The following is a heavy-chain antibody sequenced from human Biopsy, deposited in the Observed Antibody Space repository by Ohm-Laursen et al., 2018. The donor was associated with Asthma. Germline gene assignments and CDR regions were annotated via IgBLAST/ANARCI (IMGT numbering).Heavy chain of an antibody. CDR2: VYYSGST. CDR1: GGSINNFY. CDR3: VRQSGYRSGWPKLLFVYYGMDV. Sequence: GTLSLTCTVSGGSINNFYWSWIRQPPGKGLESIGHVYYSGSTNYNPSLKSRVTISIDASKNQFSLRLTYVTAADTAQYYCVRQSGYRSGWPKLLFVYYGMDVWGPGTTVTVSS. D-gene: IGHD6-19*01. V-gene: IGHV4-59*08. J-gene: IGHJ6*02.